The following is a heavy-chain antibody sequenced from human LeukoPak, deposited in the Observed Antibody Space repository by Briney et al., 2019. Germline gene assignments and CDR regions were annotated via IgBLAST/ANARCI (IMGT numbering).Heavy chain of an antibody. J-gene: IGHJ4*02. CDR1: GAAFSILA. D-gene: IGHD5-18*01. V-gene: IGHV3-64*02. CDR2: IGGDGTTT. Sequence: GESLRLSCAVSGAAFSILAMHWVRQCPGKGLEFVSSIGGDGTTTHYADSVRGRFTISRDNSKNTVHLQMSSLRPEDMAVYYCATGYNYYYDYWGQGTLVSVSS. CDR3: ATGYNYYYDY.